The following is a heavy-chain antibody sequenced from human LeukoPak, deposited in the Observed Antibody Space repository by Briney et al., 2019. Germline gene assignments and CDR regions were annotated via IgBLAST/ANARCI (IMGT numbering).Heavy chain of an antibody. CDR2: ISSSSSYI. CDR1: GFTFSSYA. Sequence: GGSLRLSCAASGFTFSSYAMSWVRQAPGKGLEWVSSISSSSSYIYYADSVKGRFTISRDNAKNSLYLQMNSLRAEDTAVYYCAREEVFHDYGSGSYYNPTLFDYWGQGTLVTVSS. D-gene: IGHD3-10*01. V-gene: IGHV3-21*01. CDR3: AREEVFHDYGSGSYYNPTLFDY. J-gene: IGHJ4*02.